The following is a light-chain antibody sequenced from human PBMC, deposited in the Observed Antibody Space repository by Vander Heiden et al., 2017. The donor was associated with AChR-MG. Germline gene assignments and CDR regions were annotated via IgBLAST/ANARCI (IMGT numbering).Light chain of an antibody. CDR2: RNT. J-gene: IGLJ2*01. Sequence: QSVLTQPPSVSGPPGQRVTISCTGSSSNIGAGYDVHWYQHLPGTAPKLLIYRNTYRPSGVPDRFSGSKSDTSDSLAITGLQAEDEADYYCQSYDRSLSGHGVVGGGTKLTVL. CDR1: SSNIGAGYD. V-gene: IGLV1-40*01. CDR3: QSYDRSLSGHGV.